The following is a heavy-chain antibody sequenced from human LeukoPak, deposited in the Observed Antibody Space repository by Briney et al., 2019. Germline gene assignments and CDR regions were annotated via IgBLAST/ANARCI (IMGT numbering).Heavy chain of an antibody. CDR1: GFTFSNAS. Sequence: GESLRLSCVASGFTFSNASMSWVRQAPGKGPEWVGRIKRKSDGATTDYAASVKGRFAISRDDSQNTLYLQMNSLKTDDTAVYYCSTDIGYGDYGLDYWGQGTLVTVSS. CDR2: IKRKSDGATT. CDR3: STDIGYGDYGLDY. J-gene: IGHJ4*02. D-gene: IGHD4-17*01. V-gene: IGHV3-15*01.